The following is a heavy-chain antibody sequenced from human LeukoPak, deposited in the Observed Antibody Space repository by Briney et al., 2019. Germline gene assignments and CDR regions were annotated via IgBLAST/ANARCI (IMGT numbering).Heavy chain of an antibody. CDR1: GGSISSYY. J-gene: IGHJ3*02. V-gene: IGHV4-59*08. CDR3: ARQGYDILTGYIDAFDI. D-gene: IGHD3-9*01. Sequence: PSETLYLTCTVSGGSISSYYWSWIRQPPGKGLELIGYISYSGSTNYNPSLKSRVTISIDTSKNQFSLKLRSVTAADTAIYYCARQGYDILTGYIDAFDIWGQGTMVTVSS. CDR2: ISYSGST.